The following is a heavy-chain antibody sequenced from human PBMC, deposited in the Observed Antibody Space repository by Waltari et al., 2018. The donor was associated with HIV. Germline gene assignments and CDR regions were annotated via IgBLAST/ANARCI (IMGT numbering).Heavy chain of an antibody. CDR3: ARRSGEYWYFDL. CDR1: GYSLRCGSY. D-gene: IGHD7-27*01. CDR2: MYHSGST. V-gene: IGHV4-38-2*01. Sequence: QVQLQESGPGLVKPPEPLPPSCSVSGYSLRCGSYWGWIRQPPGKGLEWFGSMYHSGSTYYNPSLKSRVTMSVDTSKNQFSLKLSSVTAADTAVYYCARRSGEYWYFDLWGRGTLVTVSS. J-gene: IGHJ2*01.